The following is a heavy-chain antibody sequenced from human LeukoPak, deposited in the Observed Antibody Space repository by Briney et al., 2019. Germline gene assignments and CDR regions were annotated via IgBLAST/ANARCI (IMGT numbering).Heavy chain of an antibody. CDR1: GFTFTSSA. J-gene: IGHJ4*02. V-gene: IGHV1-58*01. D-gene: IGHD3-3*01. Sequence: GASVTVSCKASGFTFTSSAVQWVRQARGQRLEWIGWIVVGSGNTNYAQKFQERVTITRDMSTSTAYMELSSLRSEDTAVYYCAADGSDFWSGYPYYFDYWGQGTLVTVSS. CDR2: IVVGSGNT. CDR3: AADGSDFWSGYPYYFDY.